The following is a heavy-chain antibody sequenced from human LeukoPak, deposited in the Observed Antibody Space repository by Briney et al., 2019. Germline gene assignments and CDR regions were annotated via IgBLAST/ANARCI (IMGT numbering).Heavy chain of an antibody. Sequence: PSETLSLTCTVSGGSISSSSYYWGWIRQPPGKGLEWIGSIYYSGSTYYNPSLKSRVTISVDTSKNQFSLKLSSVTAADTAVYYCARDRVSEQWLASYYFDYWGQGTLVTVSS. CDR1: GGSISSSSYY. V-gene: IGHV4-39*07. CDR3: ARDRVSEQWLASYYFDY. J-gene: IGHJ4*02. D-gene: IGHD6-19*01. CDR2: IYYSGST.